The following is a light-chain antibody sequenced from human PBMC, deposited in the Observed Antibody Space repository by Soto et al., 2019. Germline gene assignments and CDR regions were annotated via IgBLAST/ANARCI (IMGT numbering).Light chain of an antibody. CDR3: QQSYSTPVT. CDR2: AAS. V-gene: IGKV1-39*01. J-gene: IGKJ1*01. CDR1: QSISSY. Sequence: IQMTQSPSSLYASVGDKVTITCRASQSISSYLNWYQQKPGKAPNLLIYAASSLQSGVPSRFSGSGSGTDFTLTISSLQPEDFATYYCQQSYSTPVTFGQGTKVEIK.